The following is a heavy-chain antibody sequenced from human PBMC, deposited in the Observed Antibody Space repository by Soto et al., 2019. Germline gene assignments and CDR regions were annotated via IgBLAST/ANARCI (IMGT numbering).Heavy chain of an antibody. Sequence: GGSLRLSCAASGFTFSNYGVHWVRQAPGKGLEWVAVIWYDGSSEYYTESVKGRFTISRDNSKNTLYLQMNSLRAEDTAVYYCARVPGSGTYYDNRIANDAFDIWGQGTMVTVSS. CDR3: ARVPGSGTYYDNRIANDAFDI. CDR1: GFTFSNYG. V-gene: IGHV3-33*01. J-gene: IGHJ3*02. CDR2: IWYDGSSE. D-gene: IGHD3-10*01.